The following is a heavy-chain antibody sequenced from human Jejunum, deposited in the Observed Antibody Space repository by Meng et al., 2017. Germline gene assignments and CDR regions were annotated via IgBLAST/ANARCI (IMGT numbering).Heavy chain of an antibody. CDR1: GGSVSSTNCY. V-gene: IGHV4-61*01. CDR3: AREYCISTTCYFDS. CDR2: RYYRGST. D-gene: IGHD2-2*01. J-gene: IGHJ4*02. Sequence: HVLLQESGPGLVRPSETLSLTCTVSGGSVSSTNCYWSWFRQPPGKGLEWIGYRYYRGSTNYNPSLKIRVTISVDTSKSQFSLKLFSVTAADTAVYYCAREYCISTTCYFDSWGQGTLVTVSS.